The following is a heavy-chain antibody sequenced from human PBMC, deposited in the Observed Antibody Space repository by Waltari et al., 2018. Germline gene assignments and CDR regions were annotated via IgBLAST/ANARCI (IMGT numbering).Heavy chain of an antibody. CDR3: TREDYGGKDY. D-gene: IGHD4-17*01. CDR1: GFTFSPYW. CDR2: INTDGSTI. J-gene: IGHJ4*02. Sequence: EVQLAESGGGLVQPGESLRLSCAASGFTFSPYWMHWVRQGPGKGRVWVSRINTDGSTINYADSVKDRFTISRDNAKNTLYLQMNSLRAEDTAVYYCTREDYGGKDYWGQGTLVTVSS. V-gene: IGHV3-74*01.